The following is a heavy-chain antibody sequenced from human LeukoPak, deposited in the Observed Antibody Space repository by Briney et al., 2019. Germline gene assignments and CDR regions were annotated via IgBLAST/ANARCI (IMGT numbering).Heavy chain of an antibody. Sequence: GGSLRLSCAASGFTFSSYAMSWVRQAPGKGLEWVSSISDSGGNTYHADSVKGRFTISSDNSKNTLYLQMNSLRAEDTALYYCAKGDSSTWSAEYFRHWGQGTLVTVSS. CDR1: GFTFSSYA. CDR2: ISDSGGNT. V-gene: IGHV3-23*01. D-gene: IGHD6-13*01. J-gene: IGHJ1*01. CDR3: AKGDSSTWSAEYFRH.